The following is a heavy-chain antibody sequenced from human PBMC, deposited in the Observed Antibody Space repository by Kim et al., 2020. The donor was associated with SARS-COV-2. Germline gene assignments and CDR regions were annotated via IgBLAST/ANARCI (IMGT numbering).Heavy chain of an antibody. V-gene: IGHV3-74*01. J-gene: IGHJ4*02. CDR3: ASLSTGCVWDKLDY. D-gene: IGHD3-16*01. CDR1: GFTFSSYW. Sequence: GGSLRLSCVASGFTFSSYWMHWVRQAPGKGLVWVSRANSDGSSTSYTGSVKGRFTISRDNARNTLYLQMNSLRAEDTAVYYCASLSTGCVWDKLDYWGQGTLVTVSS. CDR2: ANSDGSST.